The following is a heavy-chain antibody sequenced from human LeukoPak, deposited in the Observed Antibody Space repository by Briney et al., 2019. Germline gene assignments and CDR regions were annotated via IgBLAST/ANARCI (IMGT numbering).Heavy chain of an antibody. J-gene: IGHJ4*02. CDR1: GFTLSSFR. CDR3: AKGASIHVTGPDF. Sequence: GGSLRLSCAASGFTLSSFRMSLVRQAPGKGLEWVSRIIDSGGTNYADSVKGRFTISRDNSKNTLYLQMNSLRVEDTAVYYCAKGASIHVTGPDFWGPGTLVTVSS. CDR2: IIDSGGT. V-gene: IGHV3-23*01. D-gene: IGHD3-9*01.